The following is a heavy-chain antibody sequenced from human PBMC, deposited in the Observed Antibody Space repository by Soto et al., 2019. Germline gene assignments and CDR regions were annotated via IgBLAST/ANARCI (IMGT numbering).Heavy chain of an antibody. V-gene: IGHV3-30-3*01. D-gene: IGHD3-22*01. CDR3: ASALKYYYDSRGYSPGAFDI. J-gene: IGHJ3*02. CDR1: GFTFSSYA. Sequence: GGSLILSGEASGFTFSSYAMHWVRQAPGKGLEWLAVISYDGSNKYYADSVKGRFTISRDNSKNTLYLQMNSLRAEDTAVYYCASALKYYYDSRGYSPGAFDIWGQATMVTVSS. CDR2: ISYDGSNK.